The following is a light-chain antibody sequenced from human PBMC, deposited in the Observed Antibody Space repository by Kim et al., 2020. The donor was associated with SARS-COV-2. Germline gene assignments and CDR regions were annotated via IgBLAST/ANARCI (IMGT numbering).Light chain of an antibody. CDR3: QSYDSDNFWV. J-gene: IGLJ3*02. CDR1: SGSIASNS. V-gene: IGLV6-57*02. CDR2: DDN. Sequence: NFMLTQPHSLSASPGKTVTISCTGSSGSIASNSVQWYQQRPGSAPTTLLYDDNQRPSGVPDRFSGSIDRSSNSASLTISGLRTEDEADYYCQSYDSDNFWVFGGGTRLNVL.